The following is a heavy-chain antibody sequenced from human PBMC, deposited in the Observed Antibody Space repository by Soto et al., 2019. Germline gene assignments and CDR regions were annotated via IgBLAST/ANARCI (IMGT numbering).Heavy chain of an antibody. Sequence: QVQLVESGGGVVQPGRSLRLSCAASGFTFSSYGMHWVRQAPGKGLEWVAVIWYDGSNKYYADSVKGRFTISRDNSKNTLYLQMNSLRAEDTAVYYCAREGGIAARGFDYWGQGTLVTVSS. CDR3: AREGGIAARGFDY. CDR2: IWYDGSNK. CDR1: GFTFSSYG. J-gene: IGHJ4*02. D-gene: IGHD6-6*01. V-gene: IGHV3-33*01.